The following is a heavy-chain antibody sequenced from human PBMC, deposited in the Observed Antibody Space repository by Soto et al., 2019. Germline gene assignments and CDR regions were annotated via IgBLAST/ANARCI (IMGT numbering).Heavy chain of an antibody. CDR2: ISASAGIT. J-gene: IGHJ4*02. V-gene: IGHV3-23*01. Sequence: EVQLLESGGGLVQRGGSLRLSCAAFGFTFSDYAMTWVRQAPGKGLEWVSVISASAGITDYADSVKGRVTISRDNLNNTLYLQMNSLRVEDTAVYYCAKVGRMTTVVSHFDFWGRGALVIVSS. CDR1: GFTFSDYA. CDR3: AKVGRMTTVVSHFDF. D-gene: IGHD4-17*01.